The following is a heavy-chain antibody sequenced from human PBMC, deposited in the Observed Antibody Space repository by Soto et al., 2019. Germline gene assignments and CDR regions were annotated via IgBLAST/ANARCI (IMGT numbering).Heavy chain of an antibody. Sequence: QVQLQQWGAGLLKPSETLSLICAVYGGSFSGDSWSWIRQPPGKGLEWIGEINHSGSTNYNPSLKRRVTISLDTPKNQFSLKLSSVTAADPAVYYCARLQWFGELSSGYYGMDVWGQGTTVTVSS. CDR1: GGSFSGDS. V-gene: IGHV4-34*01. J-gene: IGHJ6*02. CDR3: ARLQWFGELSSGYYGMDV. CDR2: INHSGST. D-gene: IGHD3-10*01.